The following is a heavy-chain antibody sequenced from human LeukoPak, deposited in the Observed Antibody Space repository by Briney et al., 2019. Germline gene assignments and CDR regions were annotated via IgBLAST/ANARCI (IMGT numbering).Heavy chain of an antibody. J-gene: IGHJ4*02. V-gene: IGHV3-30*18. Sequence: PGRSLRLSCAASGFTFSSYGMHWVRQAPGKGLEWVAVISYDGSNKYYADSVKGRFTISRDNSKHTLYLQMNSLRAEDTAVYYCAKGALAKEGSSWFDYGGQGTLVTVSS. CDR2: ISYDGSNK. D-gene: IGHD6-13*01. CDR1: GFTFSSYG. CDR3: AKGALAKEGSSWFDY.